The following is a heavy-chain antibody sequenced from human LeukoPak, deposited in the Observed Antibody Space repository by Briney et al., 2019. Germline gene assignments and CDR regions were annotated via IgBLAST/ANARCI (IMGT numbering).Heavy chain of an antibody. J-gene: IGHJ3*01. Sequence: GESLKISCKGSGYSFTNYWIGWVRQMPGKGLEWMGIIYPGDSDTRYSPSFQGQVTISADKSISTAYLQWNSLKASDTAMYYCARLDSSGYYASVDNDAFDFWGQGTMVTVSS. CDR1: GYSFTNYW. CDR3: ARLDSSGYYASVDNDAFDF. V-gene: IGHV5-51*01. D-gene: IGHD6-19*01. CDR2: IYPGDSDT.